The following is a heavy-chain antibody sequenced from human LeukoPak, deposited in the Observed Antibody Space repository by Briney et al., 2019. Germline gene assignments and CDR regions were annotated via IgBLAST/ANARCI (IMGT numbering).Heavy chain of an antibody. CDR2: IYNSGST. CDR1: GGSISSYY. CDR3: ARQLRGEAVAGHLQPFDY. J-gene: IGHJ4*02. Sequence: SESMSLTCTVSGGSISSYYWNWIRQPPGKGLEWIGYIYNSGSTNYNPSLKSRVTISVDTSKNQFSLKLSSVTAADTAVYFCARQLRGEAVAGHLQPFDYWGQGTLVTVSS. D-gene: IGHD6-19*01. V-gene: IGHV4-59*08.